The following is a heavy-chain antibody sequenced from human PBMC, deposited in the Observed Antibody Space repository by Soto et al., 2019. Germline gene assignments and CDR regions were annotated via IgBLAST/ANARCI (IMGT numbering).Heavy chain of an antibody. J-gene: IGHJ5*02. Sequence: SETLSLTCSVSGGSVNSAGYYWSWIQHPPGRGLEWIGVIYYTVNTNYNPSLNSRVTISVDKSKNHFSLKLTSLTAADKAVYYCARGVVVAATRDYFDARGPGTLVTVSS. CDR1: GGSVNSAGYY. CDR3: ARGVVVAATRDYFDA. D-gene: IGHD2-15*01. V-gene: IGHV4-61*03. CDR2: IYYTVNT.